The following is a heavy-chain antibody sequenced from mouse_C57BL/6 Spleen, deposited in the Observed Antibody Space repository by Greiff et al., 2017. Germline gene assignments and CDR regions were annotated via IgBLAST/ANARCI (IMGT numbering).Heavy chain of an antibody. CDR1: GFTFSSYG. CDR2: ISSGGSYT. J-gene: IGHJ1*03. V-gene: IGHV5-6*01. CDR3: ARLGDPWYFDV. Sequence: EVQRVESGGDLVKPGGSLKLSCAASGFTFSSYGMSWVRQTPDKRLEWVATISSGGSYTYYPDSVQGRFTISRDNAKNTLYLQMSSLKSEDTAMYYCARLGDPWYFDVWGTGTTVTVSS.